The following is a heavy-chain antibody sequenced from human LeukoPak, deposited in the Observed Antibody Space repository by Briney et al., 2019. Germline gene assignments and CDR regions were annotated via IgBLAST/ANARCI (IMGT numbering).Heavy chain of an antibody. D-gene: IGHD2-15*01. CDR2: IYYSGST. CDR1: GDSISNYY. CDR3: ARETCSGGSCFQFDF. Sequence: ASETLSLTCTVSGDSISNYYWSWIRQSPGKGLEWIGYIYYSGSTNYNPSLKSRVTISVDTSKNQFSLKLGSVTAADTAVYYCARETCSGGSCFQFDFWGQGALVTVSS. J-gene: IGHJ4*02. V-gene: IGHV4-59*01.